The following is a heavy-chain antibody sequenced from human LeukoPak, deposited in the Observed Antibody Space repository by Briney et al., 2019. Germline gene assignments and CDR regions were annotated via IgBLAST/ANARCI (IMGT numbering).Heavy chain of an antibody. Sequence: KVSCKGSGYSFTSYWIGWVRQMPGKGLKWMGIIYPGDSDTRYSPSFQGQVTISADNSISTAYLRWDRLKASDTAVDYCARQDDFWSGKVYWGQGTLVTVSS. CDR2: IYPGDSDT. CDR1: GYSFTSYW. CDR3: ARQDDFWSGKVY. D-gene: IGHD3-3*01. J-gene: IGHJ4*02. V-gene: IGHV5-51*01.